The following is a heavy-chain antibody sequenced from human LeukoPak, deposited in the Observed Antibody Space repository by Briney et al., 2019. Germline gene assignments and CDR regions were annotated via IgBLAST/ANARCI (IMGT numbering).Heavy chain of an antibody. J-gene: IGHJ4*02. CDR3: ALQVVVITTSPLDY. D-gene: IGHD3-22*01. Sequence: GASVKVSCKASGGTFSSYAISWVRQAPGQGLEWMGGIIPIFGTANYAQKFQGRVTITADKSTSTAYMELNSLRSEDTAVYYCALQVVVITTSPLDYWGQGTLVTVSS. CDR1: GGTFSSYA. V-gene: IGHV1-69*06. CDR2: IIPIFGTA.